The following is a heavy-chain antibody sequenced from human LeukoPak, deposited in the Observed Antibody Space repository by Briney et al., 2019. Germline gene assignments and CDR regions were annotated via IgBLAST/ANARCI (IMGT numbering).Heavy chain of an antibody. CDR3: ARVDLVAVRDNWFDP. CDR2: INPNSGGT. CDR1: GYTFTGYY. D-gene: IGHD2-15*01. J-gene: IGHJ5*02. V-gene: IGHV1-2*02. Sequence: GASVKVSCKASGYTFTGYYMHWVRQAPGQGLEWMGWINPNSGGTNYAQKFQGRVTMTRDTSISTAYMELSRLRSDDTAVYYCARVDLVAVRDNWFDPWGQGTLVTVSS.